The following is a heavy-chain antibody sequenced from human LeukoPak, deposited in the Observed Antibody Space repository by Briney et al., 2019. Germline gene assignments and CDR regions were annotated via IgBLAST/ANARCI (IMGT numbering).Heavy chain of an antibody. V-gene: IGHV3-30*02. J-gene: IGHJ4*02. CDR2: IRSDASYE. D-gene: IGHD4-17*01. CDR1: GFTFSSYG. Sequence: GGSLRLSCEASGFTFSSYGLHWVRQAPGKGLEWVAFIRSDASYEYYIDSVKGRFTISRDNSKNTLYLQMNSLRAEDTAVYYCAKSLRQTANYWGQGTLVTVSS. CDR3: AKSLRQTANY.